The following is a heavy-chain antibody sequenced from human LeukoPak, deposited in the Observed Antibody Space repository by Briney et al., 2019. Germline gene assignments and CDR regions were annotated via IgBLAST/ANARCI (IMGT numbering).Heavy chain of an antibody. CDR1: GFTFSTYS. V-gene: IGHV3-23*01. Sequence: GGSLRLSCAASGFTFSTYSMNWVRQAPGKGLEWVSAISGSGGSTYFADSVKGRFTISRDNSKNTLYLQMNSLRAEDTAVYYCAKRRGLELLYYYYMDVWGKGTTVTVSS. CDR3: AKRRGLELLYYYYMDV. CDR2: ISGSGGST. J-gene: IGHJ6*03. D-gene: IGHD1-7*01.